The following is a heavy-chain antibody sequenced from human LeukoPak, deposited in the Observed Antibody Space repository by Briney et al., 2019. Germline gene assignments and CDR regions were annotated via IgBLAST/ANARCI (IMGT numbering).Heavy chain of an antibody. D-gene: IGHD2-15*01. J-gene: IGHJ3*02. CDR1: GFTFSSYG. Sequence: GGSLRLSCAASGFTFSSYGMHWVRQAPGKGLEWVAVISYDGGNKYYADSVKGRFTISRDNSKNTLYLQMNSLRAEDTAVYYCAKGLYCSGGSCYPPPFVPDAFDIWGQGTMVTVSS. CDR3: AKGLYCSGGSCYPPPFVPDAFDI. V-gene: IGHV3-30*18. CDR2: ISYDGGNK.